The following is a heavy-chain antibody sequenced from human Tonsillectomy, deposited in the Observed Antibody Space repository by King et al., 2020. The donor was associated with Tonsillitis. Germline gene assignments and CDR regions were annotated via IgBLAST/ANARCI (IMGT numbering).Heavy chain of an antibody. V-gene: IGHV4-59*01. CDR2: VYYSGRT. Sequence: QLQESGPGLVKPSETLSLTCTVSGGSISSSYWSWIRQPPGKGLEWIGYVYYSGRTKYNPSLESRVTISVDTSKNQFSLRLSSVTAADTAVYYCARFESGRFPSSYFDSWGRGPLVTVSS. CDR1: GGSISSSY. CDR3: ARFESGRFPSSYFDS. D-gene: IGHD1-26*01. J-gene: IGHJ4*02.